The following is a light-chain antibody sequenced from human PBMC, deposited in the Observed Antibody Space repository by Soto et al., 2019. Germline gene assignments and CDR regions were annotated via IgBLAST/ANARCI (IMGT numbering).Light chain of an antibody. Sequence: EIVLTQSPATLSLSPGERATLSCRASQSVSSYLAWYQQKPRQAPRLLIYDATNRATGIPARFSGSGSGTDFTLTISSQEPEDFAVYYCQQRSNWPPFTFGPGTKVDIK. CDR1: QSVSSY. CDR2: DAT. CDR3: QQRSNWPPFT. J-gene: IGKJ3*01. V-gene: IGKV3-11*01.